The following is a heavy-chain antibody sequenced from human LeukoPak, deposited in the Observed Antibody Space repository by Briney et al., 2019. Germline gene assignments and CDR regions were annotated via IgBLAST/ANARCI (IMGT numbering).Heavy chain of an antibody. Sequence: SQTLSLTCAVSGGSISSGGYSWSWIRQPPGKGLEWIGYIYHSGSTYYNPSLKSRVTISVDRSKNQFSLKLSSVTAADTAVYYCASGRVVVDYWGQGTLVTVSS. J-gene: IGHJ4*02. V-gene: IGHV4-30-2*01. CDR2: IYHSGST. CDR1: GGSISSGGYS. CDR3: ASGRVVVDY. D-gene: IGHD2-2*01.